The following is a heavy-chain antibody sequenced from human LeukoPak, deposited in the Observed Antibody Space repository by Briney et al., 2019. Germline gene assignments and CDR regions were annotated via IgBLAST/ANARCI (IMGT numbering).Heavy chain of an antibody. D-gene: IGHD4-23*01. CDR1: GLTVSSNY. CDR2: IYSGGST. Sequence: GGSLRLSCAASGLTVSSNYMSWVRQAPGKGLEWVSVIYSGGSTYYADSVKGRFTISRDNSKNTLYLQMNSLRAEDTAVYYCARTTVVTFDEDYWGQGTLVTVSS. V-gene: IGHV3-66*01. CDR3: ARTTVVTFDEDY. J-gene: IGHJ4*02.